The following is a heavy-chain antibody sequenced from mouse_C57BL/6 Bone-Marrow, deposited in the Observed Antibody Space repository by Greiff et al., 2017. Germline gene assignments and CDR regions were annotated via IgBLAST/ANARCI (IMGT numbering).Heavy chain of an antibody. CDR2: ISSGGDYI. CDR1: GFTFSSYA. J-gene: IGHJ4*01. Sequence: EVKLMESGEGLVKPGGSLKLSCAASGFTFSSYAMSWVRQTPEKRLEWVAYISSGGDYIYYADTVKGRFTISRDNARNTLYLQRSSLQSEDTARYYCTKLVYAMDYWGQGTSVTVSS. CDR3: TKLVYAMDY. D-gene: IGHD4-1*01. V-gene: IGHV5-9-1*02.